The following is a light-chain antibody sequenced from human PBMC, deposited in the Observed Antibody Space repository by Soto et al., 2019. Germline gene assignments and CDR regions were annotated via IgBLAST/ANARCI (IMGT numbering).Light chain of an antibody. CDR3: QQFHYWWT. J-gene: IGKJ1*01. V-gene: IGKV3-15*01. CDR1: QNIDNK. CDR2: DAS. Sequence: EIVMTQSPATLSVYQGERATLSCRASQNIDNKLVWYQQKPGQVPRLLIYDASTRATGIPARFSGSGSGTEFTLTISSLQSEDFAFYYCQQFHYWWTFGQGTKVDIK.